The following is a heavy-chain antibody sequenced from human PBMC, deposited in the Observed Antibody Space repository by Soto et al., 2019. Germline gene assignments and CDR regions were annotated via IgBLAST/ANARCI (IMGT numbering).Heavy chain of an antibody. CDR2: INHSGST. J-gene: IGHJ6*02. CDR1: GESFSGYY. D-gene: IGHD2-15*01. V-gene: IGHV4-34*01. Sequence: SETLSLTCAVYGESFSGYYWSWIRQPPGKGLEWIGEINHSGSTNYNPSLKSRVTISVDTSKNQFSLKLSSVTAADTAVYYCARGVVVVAAIQGKENYYGMDVWGQGTTVTVSS. CDR3: ARGVVVVAAIQGKENYYGMDV.